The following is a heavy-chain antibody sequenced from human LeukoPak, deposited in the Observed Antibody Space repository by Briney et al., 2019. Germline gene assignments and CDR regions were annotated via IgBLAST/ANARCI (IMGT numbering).Heavy chain of an antibody. Sequence: GGSLRLFCAASGFTFSACAMLWVRQAPGKGLEWVAVISYDGINKYSADSVKGRFTISRDNSKNTLYLQMNSLRVEDTAMYYCASGGFYDFWSGYYTPFDYWGQGTLVTVSS. CDR1: GFTFSACA. CDR3: ASGGFYDFWSGYYTPFDY. V-gene: IGHV3-30*01. J-gene: IGHJ4*02. CDR2: ISYDGINK. D-gene: IGHD3-3*01.